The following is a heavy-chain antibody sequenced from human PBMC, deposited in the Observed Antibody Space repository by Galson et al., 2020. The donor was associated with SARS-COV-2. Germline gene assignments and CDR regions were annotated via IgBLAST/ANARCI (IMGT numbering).Heavy chain of an antibody. Sequence: SETLCLTCSVSGDSITKTTFHWGWFRQSPGKGLEWVGSINPGGNSIYNPSLRSRVTVSRDTSKNQFFLKLTSVTAADTAVYYCARVWSSIVAVASLDYWGQGILVTVSS. CDR2: INPGGNS. CDR3: ARVWSSIVAVASLDY. J-gene: IGHJ4*02. V-gene: IGHV4-39*07. CDR1: GDSITKTTFH. D-gene: IGHD1-26*01.